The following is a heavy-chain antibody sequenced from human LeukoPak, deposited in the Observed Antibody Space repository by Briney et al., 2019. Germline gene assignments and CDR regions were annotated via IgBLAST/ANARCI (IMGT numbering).Heavy chain of an antibody. J-gene: IGHJ4*02. Sequence: GGSLRLSCAASGFTFSNYEMHWVRQAPGKGLEWVSYISSSGSDIYYADSVKGRFTISRDNAKNSLYLQMISLRADDTAVYYCAKVGELRYFEWSPDYWGQGTLLTVSS. V-gene: IGHV3-48*03. CDR1: GFTFSNYE. D-gene: IGHD3-9*01. CDR2: ISSSGSDI. CDR3: AKVGELRYFEWSPDY.